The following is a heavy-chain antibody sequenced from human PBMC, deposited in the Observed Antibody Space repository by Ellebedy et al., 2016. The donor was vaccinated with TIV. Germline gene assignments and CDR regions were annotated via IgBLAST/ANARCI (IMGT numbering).Heavy chain of an antibody. Sequence: GESLKISCAASGFTVSRDYMSWVRQAPGKGLEWVSVIYSGGATSYADSVKGRFTISRDNSKNTLYLQMNSLRVEDTAVYYCARKYIYGFDWGQGTLVTVSS. CDR3: ARKYIYGFD. D-gene: IGHD5-18*01. CDR2: IYSGGAT. CDR1: GFTVSRDY. J-gene: IGHJ4*02. V-gene: IGHV3-66*01.